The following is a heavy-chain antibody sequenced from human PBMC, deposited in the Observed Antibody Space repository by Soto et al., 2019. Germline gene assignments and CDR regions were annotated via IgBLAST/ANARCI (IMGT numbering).Heavy chain of an antibody. V-gene: IGHV3-15*07. CDR1: GLTFINAW. J-gene: IGHJ5*02. D-gene: IGHD1-1*01. CDR2: IKSNANGGTT. CDR3: TDSVQASGWFDP. Sequence: EVHLVESGGGLVKPGGSLTLSCATSGLTFINAWMNWVRQTPGRWLEWGGRIKSNANGGTTDYAAPVKVRFTSSRDDSKDTLYLQMDSLKIEDSGVYYCTDSVQASGWFDPWGQGTLVTVSS.